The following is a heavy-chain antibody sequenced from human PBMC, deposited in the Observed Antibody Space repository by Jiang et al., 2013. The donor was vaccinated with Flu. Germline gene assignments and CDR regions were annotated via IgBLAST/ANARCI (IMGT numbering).Heavy chain of an antibody. CDR3: AKDNRRNTAMDYNYHFGMDV. Sequence: VQLLESGGDLVQPGRSLRLSCAASGFTFDDYSMHWVRQAPGKGLEWVAGINWKGNAVAYADSVEGRFTISRDNAKNSLYLQMNSLRREDTALYYCAKDNRRNTAMDYNYHFGMDVWGQGTTVTVSS. D-gene: IGHD5-18*01. CDR2: INWKGNAV. V-gene: IGHV3-9*01. J-gene: IGHJ6*02. CDR1: GFTFDDYS.